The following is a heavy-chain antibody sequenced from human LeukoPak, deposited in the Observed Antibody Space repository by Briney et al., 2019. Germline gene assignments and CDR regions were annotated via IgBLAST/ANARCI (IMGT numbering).Heavy chain of an antibody. V-gene: IGHV3-23*01. D-gene: IGHD2-8*01. CDR3: AKDPSSMLGILARELYFDY. Sequence: GGSLRLSCAASGFTFSSYAMSWVRQAPGKGLEWVSAISGSGGSIYYADSVKGRFTISRDNSKNTLYLQMNSLRAEDTAVYYCAKDPSSMLGILARELYFDYWGQGTLVTVSS. CDR2: ISGSGGSI. J-gene: IGHJ4*02. CDR1: GFTFSSYA.